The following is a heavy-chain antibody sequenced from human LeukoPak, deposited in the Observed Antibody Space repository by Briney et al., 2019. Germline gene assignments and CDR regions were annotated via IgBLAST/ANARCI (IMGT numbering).Heavy chain of an antibody. J-gene: IGHJ4*02. V-gene: IGHV4-38-2*02. Sequence: SETLSLTCTVSGYSISSGYYWGWIRQPPGKGLEWIGSIYHSGSTYYNPSLKSRVTISVDTSKNQFSLKLGSVTAADTAVYYCARAGVFDYWGQGTLVTVSS. CDR3: ARAGVFDY. CDR2: IYHSGST. D-gene: IGHD3-10*01. CDR1: GYSISSGYY.